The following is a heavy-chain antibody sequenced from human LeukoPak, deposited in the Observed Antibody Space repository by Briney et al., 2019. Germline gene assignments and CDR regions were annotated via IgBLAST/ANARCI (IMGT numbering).Heavy chain of an antibody. D-gene: IGHD5-24*01. CDR2: SRNKANSYIT. J-gene: IGHJ4*02. CDR1: GLIFSDHY. CDR3: ANFFGNNFGY. Sequence: GGSLRLSCAASGLIFSDHYMDWVRQAPGKGLEWVGRSRNKANSYITEYAAPVEGRFTISRDDSKNSLYLQMNSLKTEDTAVYYCANFFGNNFGYWGQGTLVTVSS. V-gene: IGHV3-72*01.